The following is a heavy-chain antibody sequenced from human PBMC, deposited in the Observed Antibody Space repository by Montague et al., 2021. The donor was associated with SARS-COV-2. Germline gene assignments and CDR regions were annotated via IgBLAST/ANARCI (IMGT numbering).Heavy chain of an antibody. J-gene: IGHJ4*02. V-gene: IGHV4-4*07. Sequence: SETLSLTCTVSGGSISSNYWKWIRQPPGKGLEWIGRIYPTGSTNYNPSLKSRVTISVDTSKNQFSLKVSSVTAADTAVYYCARGLMGGRYYLGVDYWGRGTLVTVSS. CDR1: GGSISSNY. D-gene: IGHD1-26*01. CDR3: ARGLMGGRYYLGVDY. CDR2: IYPTGST.